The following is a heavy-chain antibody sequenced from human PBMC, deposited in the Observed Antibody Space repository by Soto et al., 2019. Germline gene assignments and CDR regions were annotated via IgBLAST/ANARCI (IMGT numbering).Heavy chain of an antibody. D-gene: IGHD1-7*01. V-gene: IGHV1-69*01. J-gene: IGHJ4*02. CDR3: ARGGIQSLELWRYYFDY. CDR1: GGTFSTYA. Sequence: QVQLVQSGAEVQKPGSSVKVSCKASGGTFSTYAINWVRQAPGQGLEWMGGIIPIFGTANYAQKFQGRVTITADESTSTAYMELSSLSSEDTAVYYCARGGIQSLELWRYYFDYWGQGTLVTVSS. CDR2: IIPIFGTA.